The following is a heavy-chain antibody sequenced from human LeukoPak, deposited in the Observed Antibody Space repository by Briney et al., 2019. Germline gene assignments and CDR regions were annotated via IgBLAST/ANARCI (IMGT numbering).Heavy chain of an antibody. D-gene: IGHD4-23*01. CDR2: INPNSGGT. CDR3: ARDAPRFSYGGQGDY. J-gene: IGHJ4*02. CDR1: RYTFTGYY. Sequence: ASVKVSCKASRYTFTGYYMHWVRQAPGQGLEWMGWINPNSGGTNYAQKFQGRVTMTRDTSISTAYMELSRLRSDDTAVYYCARDAPRFSYGGQGDYWGQGTLVTVSS. V-gene: IGHV1-2*02.